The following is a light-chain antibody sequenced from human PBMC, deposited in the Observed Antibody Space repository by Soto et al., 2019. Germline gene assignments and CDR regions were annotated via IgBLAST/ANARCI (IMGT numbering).Light chain of an antibody. J-gene: IGKJ2*01. V-gene: IGKV3-11*01. CDR2: DAS. Sequence: EIVLTQSPATLSLSPGERATLSCRASQSVSSYLAWYQQKPGQAPRLLIYDASNRATGIPARFSGSGSGTSFTLPISSLEPEDFAVYYCQQRSNWPCTFGQGTKLEIK. CDR1: QSVSSY. CDR3: QQRSNWPCT.